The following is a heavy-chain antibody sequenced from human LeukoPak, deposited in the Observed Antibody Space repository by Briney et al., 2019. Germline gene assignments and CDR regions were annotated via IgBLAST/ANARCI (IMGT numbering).Heavy chain of an antibody. D-gene: IGHD3-3*01. CDR1: GYTFTSYG. CDR3: ASGTTIFGVDIGWFDP. V-gene: IGHV1-18*01. CDR2: ISAYNGNT. Sequence: GASVKVSCKASGYTFTSYGISWVRQAPGQGLEWMGWISAYNGNTNYAQKLQGRVTMTTDTSTSTAYMELRSLRSEDTAVYYCASGTTIFGVDIGWFDPWGQGTLVTVSS. J-gene: IGHJ5*02.